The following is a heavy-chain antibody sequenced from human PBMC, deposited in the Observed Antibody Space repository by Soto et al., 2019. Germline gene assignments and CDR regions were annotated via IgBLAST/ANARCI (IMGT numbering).Heavy chain of an antibody. J-gene: IGHJ3*02. CDR3: ARGDRGAFDM. D-gene: IGHD1-26*01. CDR2: IHSDGSST. V-gene: IGHV3-74*01. Sequence: EVQLVESGGGLVQPGESLRLSCAASGFTFSYYWMHWVRQAPGKGLVWVSRIHSDGSSTTCADSVKGRFTISRDNARNTVYLQMNSVRVEDTAVYYCARGDRGAFDMWGQGTVVTVSS. CDR1: GFTFSYYW.